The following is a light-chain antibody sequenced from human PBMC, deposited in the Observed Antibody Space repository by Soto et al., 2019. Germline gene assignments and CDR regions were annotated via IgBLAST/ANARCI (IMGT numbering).Light chain of an antibody. CDR2: RAS. CDR3: QQYNDWPRT. V-gene: IGKV3D-15*01. Sequence: EIVMTQSPATLSVSPGERATLCCRASQAIKNYLAWFQQKPGQAPRLLIYRASTRATAIPARFSGSGSGTEFTLSISSLQSEDFAVYYCQQYNDWPRTFGQGTKVDI. J-gene: IGKJ1*01. CDR1: QAIKNY.